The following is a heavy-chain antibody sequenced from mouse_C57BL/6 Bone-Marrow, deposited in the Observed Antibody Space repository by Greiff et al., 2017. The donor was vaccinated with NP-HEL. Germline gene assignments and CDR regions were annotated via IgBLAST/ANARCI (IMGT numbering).Heavy chain of an antibody. CDR3: ARGVHGRDCYFDV. D-gene: IGHD1-1*01. Sequence: QVQLKESGAELVRPGSSVKLSCKASGYTFTSYWMDWVKQRPGQGLEWIGNIYPSDSETHYNQKFKDKATLTVDKSSSTAYMQLSSLTSEDSAVYYCARGVHGRDCYFDVWGTGTTVTVSS. CDR2: IYPSDSET. CDR1: GYTFTSYW. J-gene: IGHJ1*03. V-gene: IGHV1-61*01.